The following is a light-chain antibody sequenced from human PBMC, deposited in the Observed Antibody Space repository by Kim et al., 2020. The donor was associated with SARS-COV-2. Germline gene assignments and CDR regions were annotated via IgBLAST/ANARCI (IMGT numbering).Light chain of an antibody. CDR1: SGHSSYA. CDR3: QTWGTGLYWV. Sequence: VKLTCPLSSGHSSYAIAWHQQQPEKGPRYLMKLNSDGSHSKGDGIPDRFSGSSSGAERYLTISSLQSEDEADYYCQTWGTGLYWVFGGGTQLTVL. V-gene: IGLV4-69*01. J-gene: IGLJ3*02. CDR2: LNSDGSH.